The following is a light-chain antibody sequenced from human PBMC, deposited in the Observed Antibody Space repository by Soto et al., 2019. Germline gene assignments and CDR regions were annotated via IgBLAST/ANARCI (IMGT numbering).Light chain of an antibody. CDR1: SSDVGGYNY. V-gene: IGLV2-14*01. Sequence: QSALTQPASVSGSPGQSITISCTGTSSDVGGYNYVSWYQQHPGKAHKLMIYDVSNRPSGVSNRISGSKSGNTASLTISGLQAEDEADYYCCSYAGSYTFYVFGIGTKVTVL. CDR3: CSYAGSYTFYV. CDR2: DVS. J-gene: IGLJ1*01.